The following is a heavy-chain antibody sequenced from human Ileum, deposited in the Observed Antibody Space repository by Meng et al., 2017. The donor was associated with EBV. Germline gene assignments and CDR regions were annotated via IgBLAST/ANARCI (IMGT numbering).Heavy chain of an antibody. V-gene: IGHV4-4*02. D-gene: IGHD6-19*01. CDR1: SPSNRRSDW. CDR3: ARVEQWMPIDY. J-gene: IGHJ4*02. Sequence: PGLVNPSRTRAFTYAVHSPSNRRSDWLLLVRHPPRKWLEWSWEIYHSWGTNYNPSLKRRFTISVEKSKNKFSLNLSSLTAADTTVYYCARVEQWMPIDYWGQGTLVTVSS. CDR2: IYHSWGT.